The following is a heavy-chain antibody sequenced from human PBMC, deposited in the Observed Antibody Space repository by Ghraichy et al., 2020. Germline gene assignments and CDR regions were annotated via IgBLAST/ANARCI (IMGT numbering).Heavy chain of an antibody. V-gene: IGHV3-13*01. Sequence: GGSPRLSCAASGFTFSTYDMHWVRQATGKGLEWVSAIGTAGDTFYAGSVKGRFTISRENGKSSLYLQMNSLRAGDTAVYYCAKEGGCSSTNCYDGMDVWGQGTTVTVAS. CDR2: IGTAGDT. D-gene: IGHD2-2*01. CDR3: AKEGGCSSTNCYDGMDV. J-gene: IGHJ6*02. CDR1: GFTFSTYD.